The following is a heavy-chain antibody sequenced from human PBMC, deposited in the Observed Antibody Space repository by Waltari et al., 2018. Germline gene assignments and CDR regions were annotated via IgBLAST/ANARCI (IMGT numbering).Heavy chain of an antibody. Sequence: EVQLLESGGGLVQPGGSVRLSCAASGFTFSRYAMSWVRQAPGKGLEWVSVISGSGGTTYYADSVKGRFTISRDNSKNTLYLQMNSLRAEDTAIYYCAKRVAVPGSTYYFDYWGQGTLVTVSS. CDR1: GFTFSRYA. V-gene: IGHV3-23*01. CDR3: AKRVAVPGSTYYFDY. CDR2: ISGSGGTT. J-gene: IGHJ4*02. D-gene: IGHD2-2*01.